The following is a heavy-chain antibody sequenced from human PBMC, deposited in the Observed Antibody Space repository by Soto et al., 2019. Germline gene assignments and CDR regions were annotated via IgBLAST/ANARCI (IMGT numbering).Heavy chain of an antibody. CDR1: GFSLSTSGVG. CDR2: IYWDDDK. V-gene: IGHV2-5*02. J-gene: IGHJ3*02. D-gene: IGHD3-16*01. CDR3: ARPVWGTYAFDI. Sequence: SGPTLVKPTQTLTLTCTFSGFSLSTSGVGVGWIRQPPGKALEWLALIYWDDDKRYSPSLKSRLTITKDTSKNQVVLPMTTMDPVDTATYYCARPVWGTYAFDIWGQGTMVTVSS.